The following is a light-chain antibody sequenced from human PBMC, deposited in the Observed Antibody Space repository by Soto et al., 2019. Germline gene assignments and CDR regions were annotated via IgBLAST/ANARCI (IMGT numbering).Light chain of an antibody. CDR2: GAS. Sequence: EIVMTQSPATLSVSPGERATLSCRASQSVSSNLAWYQQKPGQAPRLLFYGASTRATGLPARFSGSGSGTEFALTISSLQSEDFAVYYCQQYNNWPLTFGVGTKVEIK. CDR3: QQYNNWPLT. J-gene: IGKJ4*01. V-gene: IGKV3-15*01. CDR1: QSVSSN.